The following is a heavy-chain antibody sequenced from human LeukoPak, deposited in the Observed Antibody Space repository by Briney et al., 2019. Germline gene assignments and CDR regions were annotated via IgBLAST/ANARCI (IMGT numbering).Heavy chain of an antibody. V-gene: IGHV1-24*01. D-gene: IGHD3-22*01. CDR3: ATGLSGYYYQSGHFDY. J-gene: IGHJ4*02. Sequence: ASVKVSCKVSGYTLTELSMHWLRQAPGKGLEWMGGFDPEDGETIYAQKFQGRVTMTEDTSTDTAYMELSSLRSEDTAVYYCATGLSGYYYQSGHFDYWGPGTLVTVSS. CDR1: GYTLTELS. CDR2: FDPEDGET.